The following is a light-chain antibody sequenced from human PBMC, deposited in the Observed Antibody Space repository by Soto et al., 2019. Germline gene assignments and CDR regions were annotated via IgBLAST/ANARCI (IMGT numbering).Light chain of an antibody. CDR3: HHYGSSPLT. J-gene: IGKJ4*01. V-gene: IGKV3-20*01. Sequence: EIVLTQSPGTLSLSPGERATLSCRASQSVGRNYLAWFQQKPGQAPRLLIHGASSRATGIPDRFSGSGSGTDFTLTISRLEPEDFALYFCHHYGSSPLTFGGGTKVDIK. CDR1: QSVGRNY. CDR2: GAS.